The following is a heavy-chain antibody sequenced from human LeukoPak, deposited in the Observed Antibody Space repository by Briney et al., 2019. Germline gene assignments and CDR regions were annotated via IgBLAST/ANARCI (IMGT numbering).Heavy chain of an antibody. CDR2: INHSGST. Sequence: PSETLSLTCAVYGGSFSGYYWSWIRQPPGKGLEWIGEINHSGSTNYNPSLKSRVTISVDTSKNQFSLKLSSLTAADTAVYYCARAPKMNYWGQGTLLTVSS. J-gene: IGHJ4*02. CDR3: ARAPKMNY. V-gene: IGHV4-34*01. CDR1: GGSFSGYY.